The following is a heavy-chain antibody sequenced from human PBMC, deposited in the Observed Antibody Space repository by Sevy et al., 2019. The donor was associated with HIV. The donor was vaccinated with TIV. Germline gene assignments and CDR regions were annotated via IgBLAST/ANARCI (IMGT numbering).Heavy chain of an antibody. D-gene: IGHD6-13*01. Sequence: GGSLRLSCAASGFTFSASYMSWIRQAPGKGLEWVSYISSGSSYTNYAASVKGRFTISRDNAKNSLYLQMNSLRAEDTAVYYCAKDSRVYSSSHFDNWGRGTLVTVSS. CDR1: GFTFSASY. CDR3: AKDSRVYSSSHFDN. V-gene: IGHV3-11*06. J-gene: IGHJ4*02. CDR2: ISSGSSYT.